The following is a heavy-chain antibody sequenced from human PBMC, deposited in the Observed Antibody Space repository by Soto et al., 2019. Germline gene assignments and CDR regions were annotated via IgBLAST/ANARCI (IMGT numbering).Heavy chain of an antibody. Sequence: QVQLQESGPGLVEPSETLSLPCTVSGGSLTNYFWTWIRQSPGKGLEWIAYIRYSGKTGYNPSPKSRVTISLDAPKNQFSLKLTSVSAADTAIYYCARFQYTVVTPFDLWGQGTMVSVSS. CDR3: ARFQYTVVTPFDL. J-gene: IGHJ3*01. V-gene: IGHV4-59*01. D-gene: IGHD2-21*02. CDR2: IRYSGKT. CDR1: GGSLTNYF.